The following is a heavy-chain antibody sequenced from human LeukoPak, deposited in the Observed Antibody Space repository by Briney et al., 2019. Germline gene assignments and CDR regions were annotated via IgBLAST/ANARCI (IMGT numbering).Heavy chain of an antibody. V-gene: IGHV4-59*01. J-gene: IGHJ4*02. CDR1: GGSISSYY. CDR3: ARGSSSYPYYFDY. Sequence: SETLSLTCTVSGGSISSYYWNWIRQPPGKGLEWIGYIYFSGSTNYNPSLKSRVTMSVDTSKNHFSLKLSSVTAEDTAVYYCARGSSSYPYYFDYWGQGTLVTVSS. CDR2: IYFSGST. D-gene: IGHD3-22*01.